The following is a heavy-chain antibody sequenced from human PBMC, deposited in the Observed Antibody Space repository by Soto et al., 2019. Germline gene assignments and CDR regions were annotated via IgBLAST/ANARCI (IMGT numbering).Heavy chain of an antibody. CDR3: ARGLPHYYDSSGYPYPFDY. Sequence: PGLPLKVSWKGAGYSFISHWIGWVSQMHGKGLEWMGIIYPGDSDTRYSPSFQGQVTISADKSISTAYLQWSSLKASDTAMYYCARGLPHYYDSSGYPYPFDYWGQGTLVTVSS. D-gene: IGHD3-22*01. V-gene: IGHV5-51*01. CDR1: GYSFISHW. CDR2: IYPGDSDT. J-gene: IGHJ4*02.